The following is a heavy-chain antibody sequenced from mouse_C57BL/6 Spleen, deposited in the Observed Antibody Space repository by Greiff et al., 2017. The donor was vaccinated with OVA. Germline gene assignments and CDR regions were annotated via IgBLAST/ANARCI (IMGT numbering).Heavy chain of an antibody. Sequence: EVMLVESGGGLVKPGGSLKLSCAASGFTFSDYGMHWVRQAPEKGLEWVAYISSGSSTIYYADTVKGRVTISRDNAKNTLFLQLTSLRSEDTAMYYCATYGSSFEGYCDVWGTGTTVTVSS. CDR3: ATYGSSFEGYCDV. CDR1: GFTFSDYG. CDR2: ISSGSSTI. V-gene: IGHV5-17*01. J-gene: IGHJ1*03. D-gene: IGHD1-1*01.